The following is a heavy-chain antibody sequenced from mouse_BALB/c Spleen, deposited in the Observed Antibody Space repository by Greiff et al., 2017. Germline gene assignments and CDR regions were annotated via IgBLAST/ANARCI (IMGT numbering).Heavy chain of an antibody. J-gene: IGHJ1*01. V-gene: IGHV1-7*01. CDR2: INPSTGYT. Sequence: VQLQQSGAELAKPGASVKMSCKASGYTFTSYWMHWVKQRPGQGLEWIGYINPSTGYTEYNQKFKDKATLTADKSSSTAYMQLSSLTSEDSAVYYCADGYYEGWYFDVWGAGTTVTVSS. D-gene: IGHD2-3*01. CDR3: ADGYYEGWYFDV. CDR1: GYTFTSYW.